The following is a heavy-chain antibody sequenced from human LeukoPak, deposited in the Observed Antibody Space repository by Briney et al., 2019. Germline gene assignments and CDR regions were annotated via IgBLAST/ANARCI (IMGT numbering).Heavy chain of an antibody. J-gene: IGHJ4*02. CDR3: ARYCGSGSCHRGFDY. CDR1: GFTFSSYA. CDR2: ISGSGGST. V-gene: IGHV3-23*01. Sequence: GGSLRLSCAASGFTFSSYAMSWVRQAPGKGLEWVSAISGSGGSTYYADSVKGRFTISRDNSKNTLYLQMNSLRAEDTAVYYCARYCGSGSCHRGFDYWGQGTLVTVSS. D-gene: IGHD2-15*01.